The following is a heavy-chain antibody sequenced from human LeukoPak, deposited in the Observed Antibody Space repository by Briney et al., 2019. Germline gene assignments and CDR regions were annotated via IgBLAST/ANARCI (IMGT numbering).Heavy chain of an antibody. Sequence: GASVKVSCKASGYTFTSYGISWVRQAPGQGLEWMGWISAYNGNTDYAQKLQGRVTMTTDTSTSTAYTELRSLRSDDTAVYYCARHTSYDSSGYYYYYGMDVWGQGTTVTVSS. J-gene: IGHJ6*02. V-gene: IGHV1-18*01. CDR2: ISAYNGNT. CDR3: ARHTSYDSSGYYYYYGMDV. D-gene: IGHD3-22*01. CDR1: GYTFTSYG.